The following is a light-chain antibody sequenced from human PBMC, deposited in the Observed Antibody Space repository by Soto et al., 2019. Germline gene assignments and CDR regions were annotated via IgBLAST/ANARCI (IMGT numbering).Light chain of an antibody. CDR3: SSYAGSNNWV. J-gene: IGLJ3*02. CDR1: SSDVGGYNY. CDR2: EVS. Sequence: QSALTQPPSASGSPGQSVTISCTGTSSDVGGYNYVSWYQQHPGKAPKLMFYEVSKRPSGVPDRFSGSKSGNTASLTVSGLQAEDEADYYCSSYAGSNNWVFGGGTKVTVL. V-gene: IGLV2-8*01.